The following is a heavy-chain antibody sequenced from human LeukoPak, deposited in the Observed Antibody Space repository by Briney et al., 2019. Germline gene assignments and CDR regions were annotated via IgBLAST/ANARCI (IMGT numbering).Heavy chain of an antibody. J-gene: IGHJ4*02. D-gene: IGHD1-26*01. CDR2: ISYDGSNK. CDR1: GFTFSSYA. Sequence: GGSLRLSCAASGFTFSSYAMHWVRQAPGKGLEWVAVISYDGSNKYYADSVKGRFTISRDNSKNTLYLQMNSLRAEDTAVYYCARDSGSLPPYFDYWGQGTPVTVSS. V-gene: IGHV3-30-3*01. CDR3: ARDSGSLPPYFDY.